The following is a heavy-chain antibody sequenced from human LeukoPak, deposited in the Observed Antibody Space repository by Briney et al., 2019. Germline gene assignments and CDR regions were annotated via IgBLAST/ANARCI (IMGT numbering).Heavy chain of an antibody. D-gene: IGHD5-24*01. CDR1: GGSISSGGYS. Sequence: SETLSLTCAVSGGSISSGGYSWSWIRQPPGKGLEWIGYIYYSGSTYYNPSLKSRVTISVDTSKNQFSLKLSSVTAADTAVYYCARVTGWLQLPTNWFDPWGQGTLVTVSS. V-gene: IGHV4-30-4*07. J-gene: IGHJ5*02. CDR3: ARVTGWLQLPTNWFDP. CDR2: IYYSGST.